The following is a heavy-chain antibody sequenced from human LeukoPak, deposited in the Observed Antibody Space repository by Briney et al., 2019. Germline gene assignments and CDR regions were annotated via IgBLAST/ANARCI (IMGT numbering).Heavy chain of an antibody. CDR2: ISAYNGNT. CDR3: ARVPAAIAAAGEHDAFDI. CDR1: GYTFTSYS. J-gene: IGHJ3*02. D-gene: IGHD6-13*01. Sequence: GASVKVSCKASGYTFTSYSISWVRQAPGQGLEWMGWISAYNGNTNYAQKLQGRVTMTTDTSTSTAYMELGSLRSDDTAVYYCARVPAAIAAAGEHDAFDIWGQGTMVTVSS. V-gene: IGHV1-18*01.